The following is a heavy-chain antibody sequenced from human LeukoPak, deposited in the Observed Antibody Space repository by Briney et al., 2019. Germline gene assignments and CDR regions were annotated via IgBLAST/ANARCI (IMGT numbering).Heavy chain of an antibody. J-gene: IGHJ4*02. V-gene: IGHV1-2*02. CDR3: ARGPIWPNYYIDY. CDR2: INTDSGAT. CDR1: GYTFTDSF. Sequence: ASVKVSCKASGYTFTDSFMHWVRQAPGQGLEWMGWINTDSGATKYAQKFQGRVTVTRDMSISTAFMELCSLRSDDTAVYYCARGPIWPNYYIDYWGQGTLVTVSS. D-gene: IGHD2-8*01.